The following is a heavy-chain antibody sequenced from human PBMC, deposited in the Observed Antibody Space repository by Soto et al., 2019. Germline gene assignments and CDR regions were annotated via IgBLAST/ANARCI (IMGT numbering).Heavy chain of an antibody. CDR3: ASDPLGRRGSQYHHHAMVV. Sequence: QVQLVQSGAEVKKPGSSVKVSCKASGGTFSSYGISWVRQAPGQGLEWVGGIIPIFGTTKNAQRFQDRVTITADDCTGTADMALDILTCEDTAVYYCASDPLGRRGSQYHHHAMVVWGPGATVTVSS. J-gene: IGHJ6*02. CDR2: IIPIFGTT. CDR1: GGTFSSYG. V-gene: IGHV1-69*12. D-gene: IGHD3-3*02.